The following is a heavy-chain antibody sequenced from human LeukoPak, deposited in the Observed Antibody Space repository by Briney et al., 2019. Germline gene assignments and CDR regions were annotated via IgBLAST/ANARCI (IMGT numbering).Heavy chain of an antibody. V-gene: IGHV3-7*03. CDR1: GFTFRSYW. D-gene: IGHD1-26*01. CDR3: ARVLVGALDY. CDR2: IKEDGSEK. J-gene: IGHJ4*02. Sequence: GGSLRLSCAASGFTFRSYWMSWFGQAPGKGLEWVANIKEDGSEKSYVDSVKGRFTISRDNAKNLLYLQMNSLRAEETAVYYCARVLVGALDYWAREPWSPSPQ.